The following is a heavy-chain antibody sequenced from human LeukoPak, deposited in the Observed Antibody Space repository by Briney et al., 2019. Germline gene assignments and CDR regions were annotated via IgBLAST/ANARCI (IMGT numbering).Heavy chain of an antibody. CDR1: GYTFTSYG. CDR2: ISAYNGNT. D-gene: IGHD3-3*01. J-gene: IGHJ6*03. CDR3: ARVYNTYYDFWSGHIYYMDV. Sequence: ASVKVSCKASGYTFTSYGISWVRQAPGQGLEWMGWISAYNGNTNYAQKLQGRVTMTTDTSTSTAYMELRSLRSDDTAVYYCARVYNTYYDFWSGHIYYMDVWGKGTTVTVSS. V-gene: IGHV1-18*01.